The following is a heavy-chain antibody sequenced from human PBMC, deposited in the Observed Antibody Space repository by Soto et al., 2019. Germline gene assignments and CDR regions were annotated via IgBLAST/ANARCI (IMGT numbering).Heavy chain of an antibody. Sequence: GASVKVSCKASGGTFSSYTINWVRQAPGQGLEWMGWINPSDGNRNFAQKFEDRATMTTATSTNTVFLELRSLKSDDTAIYYCARDRLRGYDSSGFYSWGQGTMVTVSS. CDR3: ARDRLRGYDSSGFYS. J-gene: IGHJ4*02. CDR2: INPSDGNR. CDR1: GGTFSSYT. V-gene: IGHV1-18*01. D-gene: IGHD3-22*01.